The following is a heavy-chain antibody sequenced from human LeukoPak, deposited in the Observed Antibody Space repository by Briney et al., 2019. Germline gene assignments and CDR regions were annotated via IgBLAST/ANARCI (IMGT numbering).Heavy chain of an antibody. J-gene: IGHJ5*02. CDR3: ARGGSGGCRLGPTCAFDP. CDR2: TYYRSKWSN. D-gene: IGHD1-26*01. CDR1: GDSVSSNSGA. V-gene: IGHV6-1*01. Sequence: SQTLSLTCAISGDSVSSNSGAWNWIRQSPSRGLEWLGRTYYRSKWSNDYAVSVRRRITINADTSKNQSSLQLNSVTPEDTAVYYCARGGSGGCRLGPTCAFDPWGQGTLVTVSA.